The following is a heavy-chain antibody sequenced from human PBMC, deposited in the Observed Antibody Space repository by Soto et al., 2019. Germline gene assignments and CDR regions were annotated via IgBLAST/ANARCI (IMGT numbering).Heavy chain of an antibody. Sequence: QVQLQQWGAGLLKPSETLSLTCAVYGGSFSGYYWSWIRQPPGKGLGWIGEINHSGSTNYNPSLKSRVTISVDTSKNQFYLKLSSVTAADTAVYYCARGRIVVVPAAVGGYYYYGMDVWGQGTTVTVSS. CDR1: GGSFSGYY. V-gene: IGHV4-34*01. D-gene: IGHD2-2*01. CDR3: ARGRIVVVPAAVGGYYYYGMDV. CDR2: INHSGST. J-gene: IGHJ6*02.